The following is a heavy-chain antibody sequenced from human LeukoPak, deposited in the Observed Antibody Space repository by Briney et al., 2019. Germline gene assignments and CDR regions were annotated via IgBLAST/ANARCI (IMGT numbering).Heavy chain of an antibody. CDR1: GYTFTGYY. D-gene: IGHD3-22*01. Sequence: GASVKVSCKASGYTFTGYYMHWVRQAPGQGLEWMGRINPNSGGTNYAQKFQGRVTMTRDTSISTAYMELSRLRSDDTAVYYCASSRPANRYYYDSSGYDYWGQGTLVTASS. V-gene: IGHV1-2*06. CDR3: ASSRPANRYYYDSSGYDY. J-gene: IGHJ4*02. CDR2: INPNSGGT.